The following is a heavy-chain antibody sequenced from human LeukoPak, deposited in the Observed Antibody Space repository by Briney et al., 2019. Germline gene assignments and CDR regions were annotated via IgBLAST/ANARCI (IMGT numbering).Heavy chain of an antibody. J-gene: IGHJ6*03. CDR1: GYSFTSYG. CDR2: ISTYNGNT. D-gene: IGHD2-15*01. V-gene: IGHV1-18*01. Sequence: ASVKVSCKASGYSFTSYGISWVRQAPGQGLEWMGWISTYNGNTNYAQKFQGRVTMTRDTSISTAYMELSRLRSDDTAVYYCARVLRYCSGGNCYSGGLGYMDVWGKGTTVTISS. CDR3: ARVLRYCSGGNCYSGGLGYMDV.